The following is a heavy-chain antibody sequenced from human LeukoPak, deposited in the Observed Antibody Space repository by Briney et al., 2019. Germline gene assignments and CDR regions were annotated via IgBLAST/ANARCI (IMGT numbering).Heavy chain of an antibody. CDR3: AAGGGYSSGYDDY. D-gene: IGHD5-18*01. CDR2: IVVGSGNT. V-gene: IGHV1-58*01. Sequence: ASVKVSCKASGFTFTSSAVQWVRQARGQRLEWIGWIVVGSGNTNYAQKFQERVTITRDMSTSTAYMELSSLRSEDTAVYYCAAGGGYSSGYDDYWGQGTLVTVSS. J-gene: IGHJ4*02. CDR1: GFTFTSSA.